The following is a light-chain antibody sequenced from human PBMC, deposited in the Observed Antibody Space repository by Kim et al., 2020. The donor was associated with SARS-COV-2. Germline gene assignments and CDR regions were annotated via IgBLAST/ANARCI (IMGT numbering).Light chain of an antibody. CDR3: QQLNSYPLA. CDR1: QGISSY. Sequence: ASVGDRVTFTCRASQGISSYLAWYQQKPGKAPKLLIYAASTLQSVVPSRFSGSGSGTEFTLTISSLQPEDFATFYCQQLNSYPLAFGQGTRLEI. J-gene: IGKJ5*01. CDR2: AAS. V-gene: IGKV1-9*01.